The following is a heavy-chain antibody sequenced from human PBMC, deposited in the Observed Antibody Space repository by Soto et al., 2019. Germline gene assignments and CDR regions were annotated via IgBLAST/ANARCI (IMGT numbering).Heavy chain of an antibody. D-gene: IGHD5-12*01. J-gene: IGHJ4*02. CDR1: GDTFSGYS. CDR3: ARDLGSGYDPGDY. CDR2: IIPLFGTT. Sequence: QVQLVQSGAEVKKPGSSVKVSCKASGDTFSGYSISWVRQAPGQGLEWMGGIIPLFGTTNYAQRFQGRVTITADKSTSTAYMELSSLKSEDTATYYCARDLGSGYDPGDYWGQGTLVTVSS. V-gene: IGHV1-69*14.